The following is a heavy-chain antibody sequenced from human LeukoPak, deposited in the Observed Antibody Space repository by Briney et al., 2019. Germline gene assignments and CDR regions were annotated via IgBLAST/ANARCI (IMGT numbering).Heavy chain of an antibody. CDR2: IKQDGSEK. J-gene: IGHJ4*02. CDR3: AKTVWFGELFPFDY. CDR1: GFTFSSYW. V-gene: IGHV3-7*01. D-gene: IGHD3-10*01. Sequence: PGGSLRLSCAASGFTFSSYWMSWVRQAPGKALEWVANIKQDGSEKYYVDSVKGRFTISRDNAKNSLYLQMNSLRAEDTAVYYCAKTVWFGELFPFDYWGQGTLVTVSS.